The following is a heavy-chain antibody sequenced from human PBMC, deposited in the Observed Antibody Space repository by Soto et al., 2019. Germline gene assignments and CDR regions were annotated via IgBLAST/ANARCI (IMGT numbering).Heavy chain of an antibody. CDR2: ISSSSSTI. V-gene: IGHV3-48*02. CDR1: GFTFSSYS. J-gene: IGHJ4*02. CDR3: ARETGGDDMPGSYYYFDF. D-gene: IGHD3-9*01. Sequence: GGSLRLSSAASGFTFSSYSMNWVRQAPGKGLEWVSYISSSSSTIYYADSVKGRFTISRDNAKNSLYLQMNSLRDEDTAVYYCARETGGDDMPGSYYYFDFWGQGTPVTVSS.